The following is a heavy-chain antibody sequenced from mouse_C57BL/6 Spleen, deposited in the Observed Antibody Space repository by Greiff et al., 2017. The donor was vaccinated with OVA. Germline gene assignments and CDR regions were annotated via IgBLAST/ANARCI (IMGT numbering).Heavy chain of an antibody. CDR2: IYPGSGST. V-gene: IGHV1-55*01. Sequence: QVQLQQSGAELVKPGASVKMSCKASGYTFTSYWITWVKQRPGQGLEWIGDIYPGSGSTNYNEKFKSKATLTVDTSSSTAYMQLSSLTSEDSAVYYCARRTQALYYYAMDYWGQGTSVTVSS. CDR1: GYTFTSYW. D-gene: IGHD3-2*02. CDR3: ARRTQALYYYAMDY. J-gene: IGHJ4*01.